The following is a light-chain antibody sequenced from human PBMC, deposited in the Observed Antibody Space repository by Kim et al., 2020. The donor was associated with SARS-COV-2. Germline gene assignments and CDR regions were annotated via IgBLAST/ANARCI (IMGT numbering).Light chain of an antibody. CDR2: AAS. Sequence: ASVGDGVTITCRASQSISSYLNWYQQKPGKAPKLLIYAASSLQSGVPSRFSGSGSGTDFTLTISSLQPEDFATYYCQQSYSTLWTFGQGTKVEIK. CDR1: QSISSY. J-gene: IGKJ1*01. V-gene: IGKV1-39*01. CDR3: QQSYSTLWT.